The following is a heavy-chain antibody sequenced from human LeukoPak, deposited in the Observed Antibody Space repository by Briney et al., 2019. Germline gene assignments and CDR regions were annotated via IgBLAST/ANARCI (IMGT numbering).Heavy chain of an antibody. CDR3: ARAVDGSGSPFDY. Sequence: GGSLRLSCAASGFTFSSYAMHWVRQAPGKGLEWVAVISYDGSNKYYADSVKGRFTISRDNSKNTLYLQMNSLRAEDTAVYYCARAVDGSGSPFDYWGQGTLVTVSS. V-gene: IGHV3-30-3*01. CDR1: GFTFSSYA. J-gene: IGHJ4*02. D-gene: IGHD3-10*01. CDR2: ISYDGSNK.